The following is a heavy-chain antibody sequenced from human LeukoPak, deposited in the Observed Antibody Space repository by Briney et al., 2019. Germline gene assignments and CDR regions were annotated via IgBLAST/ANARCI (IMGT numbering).Heavy chain of an antibody. V-gene: IGHV3-21*01. D-gene: IGHD1-26*01. Sequence: PGGSLRLSCAASGFTFSSYTMNWVRQAPGKGLQSVSSISSSSSYIYYADSVKGRFTISRDNAKNSLYLQMNSLRAEDTAVYYCARGMSGVDYWGQGTLVTVSS. CDR2: ISSSSSYI. CDR1: GFTFSSYT. CDR3: ARGMSGVDY. J-gene: IGHJ4*02.